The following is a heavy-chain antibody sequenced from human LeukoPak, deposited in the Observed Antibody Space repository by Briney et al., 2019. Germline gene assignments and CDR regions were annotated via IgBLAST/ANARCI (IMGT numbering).Heavy chain of an antibody. CDR2: IKSKTDGGTT. D-gene: IGHD3-3*01. V-gene: IGHV3-15*01. CDR3: TTGAQGSGFLEWLHEYYFDY. CDR1: GFTFSSYS. J-gene: IGHJ4*02. Sequence: PGGSLRLSCAASGFTFSSYSMNWVRQAPGKGLEWVGRIKSKTDGGTTDYAAPVKGRFTISRDDSKNTLYLQMNSLKTEDTAVYYCTTGAQGSGFLEWLHEYYFDYWGQGTLVTVSS.